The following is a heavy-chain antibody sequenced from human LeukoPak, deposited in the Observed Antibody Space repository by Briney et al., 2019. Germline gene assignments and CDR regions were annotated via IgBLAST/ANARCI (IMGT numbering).Heavy chain of an antibody. J-gene: IGHJ4*02. CDR2: IAHDGTT. D-gene: IGHD1-26*01. CDR3: TREDRPYCPFAY. Sequence: SETLSLTCGVSGGSIDITNYWSWVRQAPGKGLEWIGEIAHDGTTNYNPSLRSRVSMSFDRANNQFSLSLTSVTAADTAVYYCTREDRPYCPFAYWGQGVLVTVSS. V-gene: IGHV4-4*02. CDR1: GGSIDITNY.